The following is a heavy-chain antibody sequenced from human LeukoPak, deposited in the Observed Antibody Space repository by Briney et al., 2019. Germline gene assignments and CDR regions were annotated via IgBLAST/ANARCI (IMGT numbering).Heavy chain of an antibody. CDR3: ARDPNGDYIGAFDT. V-gene: IGHV3-23*01. CDR2: ITGSGGST. Sequence: GRSLRLSCAASGFTFSSYAMSWVRQAPGKGLEWVSAITGSGGSTYYADSVKGRFTISRDNAKDTLFLQMNSLRAEDTAVYYCARDPNGDYIGAFDTWGPGTMVTVSS. CDR1: GFTFSSYA. D-gene: IGHD4-17*01. J-gene: IGHJ3*02.